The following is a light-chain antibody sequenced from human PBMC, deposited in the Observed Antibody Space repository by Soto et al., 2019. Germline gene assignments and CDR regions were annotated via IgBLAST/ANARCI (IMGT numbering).Light chain of an antibody. J-gene: IGLJ3*02. V-gene: IGLV4-69*01. CDR2: LNSDGSH. CDR1: SGHNSYA. CDR3: QTWSTDIRV. Sequence: VLTQPPSASASLGASVKLTCTLSSGHNSYAIAWHQQQPEKGPRYLMKLNSDGSHSKGDGIPDRFSGSSSGAERYLTISSLQSEDEADYYCQTWSTDIRVFGGGTKVTVL.